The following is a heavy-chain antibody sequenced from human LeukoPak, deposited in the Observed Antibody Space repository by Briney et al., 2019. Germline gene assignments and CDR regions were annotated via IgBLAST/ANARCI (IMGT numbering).Heavy chain of an antibody. V-gene: IGHV3-30*02. J-gene: IGHJ4*02. CDR3: AKAAGYSSGWSDYYFDY. D-gene: IGHD6-19*01. Sequence: GGSLGLSCAASGFTFSSYGMHWVRQAPGKGLEWVAFIRYDGSNKYYADSVKGRFTTSRDNSKNTLYLQMNSLRAEDTAVYYCAKAAGYSSGWSDYYFDYWGQGTLVTVSS. CDR2: IRYDGSNK. CDR1: GFTFSSYG.